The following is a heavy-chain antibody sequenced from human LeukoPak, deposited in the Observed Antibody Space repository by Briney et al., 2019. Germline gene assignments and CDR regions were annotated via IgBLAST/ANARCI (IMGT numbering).Heavy chain of an antibody. D-gene: IGHD5-18*01. CDR3: ARDRYSYGF. J-gene: IGHJ4*02. CDR2: ISYSGST. V-gene: IGHV4-59*01. Sequence: SETLSLTCTVSGGFISTYYWSWIRQPPGKGLVWIGFISYSGSTYHNPSLKSRVTMSVDTSKNQFSLNLRSVTAADTAVYYCARDRYSYGFWGQGILVTVSS. CDR1: GGFISTYY.